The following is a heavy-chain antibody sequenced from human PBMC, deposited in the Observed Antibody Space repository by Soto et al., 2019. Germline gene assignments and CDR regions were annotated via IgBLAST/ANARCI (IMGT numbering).Heavy chain of an antibody. CDR3: ARGSGDFSGPDSLDI. J-gene: IGHJ3*02. CDR1: GDSIIRSV. D-gene: IGHD3-10*01. Sequence: QVQLQESVPRLVKSSETLSLVGSVSGDSIIRSVWCWIRQSPGNGLQYIGYISDSGVTVNYPSLKSLLTISVYTSKTQVARMLTTVTAADTAVYYCARGSGDFSGPDSLDIWGDGTMVTVSS. CDR2: ISDSGVT. V-gene: IGHV4-59*01.